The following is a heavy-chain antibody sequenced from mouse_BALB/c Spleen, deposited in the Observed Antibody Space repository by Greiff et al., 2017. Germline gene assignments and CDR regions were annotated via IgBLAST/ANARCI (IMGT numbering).Heavy chain of an antibody. Sequence: EVMLVESGGGLVKPGGSLKLSCAASGFTFSDYYMYWVRQTPEKRLEWVATISDGGSYTYYPDSVKGRFTISRDNAKNNLYLQMSSLKSEDTAMYYCAREYGNYVGAMDYWGQGTSVTVSS. CDR1: GFTFSDYY. V-gene: IGHV5-4*02. CDR3: AREYGNYVGAMDY. J-gene: IGHJ4*01. D-gene: IGHD2-10*02. CDR2: ISDGGSYT.